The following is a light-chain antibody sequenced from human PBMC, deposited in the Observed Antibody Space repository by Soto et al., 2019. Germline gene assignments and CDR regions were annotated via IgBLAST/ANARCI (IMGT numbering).Light chain of an antibody. V-gene: IGKV1-5*01. CDR3: QQYNSYSSRM. J-gene: IGKJ1*01. CDR2: DAS. CDR1: QSISSW. Sequence: DIQMTQSPSTLSASVGDRVTITCRASQSISSWLAWYQQKPGKAPKLLIYDASSLESGVPSRFSGSGSGTEFTLTIRSLQPDDFASYYCQQYNSYSSRMFGQGTKVDIK.